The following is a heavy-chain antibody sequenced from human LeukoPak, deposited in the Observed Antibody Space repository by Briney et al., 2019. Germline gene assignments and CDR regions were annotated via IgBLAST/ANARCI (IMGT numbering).Heavy chain of an antibody. D-gene: IGHD4-11*01. CDR2: INTNTGNP. Sequence: ASVKVSCKASGYTFTSYAMNWVRQAPGQGLEWMGWINTNTGNPTYAQGFTGRFVFSLDTSVSTAYLQISSLKAEDTAVYYCAREYPSGDYPGSDYYYYMDVWGKGTTVTVSS. V-gene: IGHV7-4-1*02. CDR3: AREYPSGDYPGSDYYYYMDV. CDR1: GYTFTSYA. J-gene: IGHJ6*03.